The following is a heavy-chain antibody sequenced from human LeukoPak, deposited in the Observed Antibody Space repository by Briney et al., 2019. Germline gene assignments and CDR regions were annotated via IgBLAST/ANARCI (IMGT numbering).Heavy chain of an antibody. J-gene: IGHJ4*02. CDR2: ISYDGSNK. D-gene: IGHD6-13*01. CDR1: GFTFSSYA. V-gene: IGHV3-30*04. Sequence: GGSLRLSCAASGFTFSSYAMHWVRQAPGKGLEWVAVISYDGSNKYYADSVKGRFTISRDNSKNALHLQMNSLRAEDTAVYYCAREGQQLALDYWGQGTLVTVSS. CDR3: AREGQQLALDY.